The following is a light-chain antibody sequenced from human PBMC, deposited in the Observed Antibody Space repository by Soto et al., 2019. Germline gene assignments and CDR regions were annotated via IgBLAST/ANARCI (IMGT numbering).Light chain of an antibody. J-gene: IGKJ4*01. CDR3: QQHNSYPLS. CDR2: KAS. CDR1: QSISSW. V-gene: IGKV1-5*03. Sequence: DIQMTQSPSTLSASVGGRVTITCRASQSISSWLAWYQKKPGKAPKLLIYKASSLRSGVPSKLRRSGSGTEFTLTMSSLQRDDFPTYYCQQHNSYPLSFGAGTKVDIK.